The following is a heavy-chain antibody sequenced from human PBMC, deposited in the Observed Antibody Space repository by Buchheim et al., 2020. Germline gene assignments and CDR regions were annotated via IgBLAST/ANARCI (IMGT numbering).Heavy chain of an antibody. J-gene: IGHJ4*02. Sequence: EVQLVESGGGLVQPGGSLRLSCAASGFTFSSYSMNWVRQAPGKGLEWVSYISSSSSTIYYADSVKGRFNISRNNAKNSRYLQMNSLRAEDTAVYYCARDSAAAGIGYWGQGTL. CDR2: ISSSSSTI. CDR1: GFTFSSYS. CDR3: ARDSAAAGIGY. V-gene: IGHV3-48*01. D-gene: IGHD6-13*01.